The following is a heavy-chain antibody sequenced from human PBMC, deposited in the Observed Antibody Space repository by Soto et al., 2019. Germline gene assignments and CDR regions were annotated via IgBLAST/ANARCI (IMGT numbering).Heavy chain of an antibody. CDR3: AKVVVAAPPSGDYYYGMAV. J-gene: IGHJ6*02. D-gene: IGHD2-15*01. Sequence: GGSLRLSCAASGFTSSSYGMHWVRQAPGKGLEWVAVISYDGSNKYYADSVKGRFTISRDNSKNTLYLQMNSLRAEDTAVYYCAKVVVAAPPSGDYYYGMAVWGQGTTVTVSS. CDR1: GFTSSSYG. V-gene: IGHV3-30*18. CDR2: ISYDGSNK.